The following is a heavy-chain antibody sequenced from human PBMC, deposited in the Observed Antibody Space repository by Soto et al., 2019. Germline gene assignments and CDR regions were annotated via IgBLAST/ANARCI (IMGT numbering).Heavy chain of an antibody. J-gene: IGHJ3*02. V-gene: IGHV3-23*01. Sequence: EVQLLESGGGLVQPGGSLRLSCAASGFTFSSYAMSWVRQAPGKGLEWVSAISGSGGSTYYADSVKGRFTISRDNSKNTLYLQMNSLRAEDTAVYYCAKMAEDNWHYEDDAFDIWGQGTMVNVSS. CDR1: GFTFSSYA. D-gene: IGHD1-7*01. CDR3: AKMAEDNWHYEDDAFDI. CDR2: ISGSGGST.